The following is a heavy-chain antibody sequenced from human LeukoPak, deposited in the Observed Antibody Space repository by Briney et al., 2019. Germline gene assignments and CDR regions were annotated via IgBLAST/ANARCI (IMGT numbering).Heavy chain of an antibody. CDR2: IYYSGNT. V-gene: IGHV4-30-4*08. CDR1: GGSISSGDYY. Sequence: SETLSLTCTVSGGSISSGDYYWSWIRQPPGKGLEWIGYIYYSGNTYYNPSLKSRVTISVDTSKNQFSLKLSSVTAADTAMYYCARDKVHYDFWSGNAPRGWFDPWGQGTLVTVSS. J-gene: IGHJ5*02. CDR3: ARDKVHYDFWSGNAPRGWFDP. D-gene: IGHD3-3*01.